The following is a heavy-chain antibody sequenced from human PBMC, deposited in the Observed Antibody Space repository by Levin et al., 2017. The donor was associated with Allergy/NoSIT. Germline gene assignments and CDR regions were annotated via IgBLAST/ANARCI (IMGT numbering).Heavy chain of an antibody. CDR2: IYYSGST. D-gene: IGHD2-15*01. Sequence: SSETLSLTCTVSGGSISSSSYYWGWIRQPPGKGLEWIGSIYYSGSTYYNPSLKSRVTISVDTSKNQFSLKLSSVTAADTAVYYCARDIVVVVAATFFRIPYNWFDPWGQGTLVTVSS. CDR1: GGSISSSSYY. V-gene: IGHV4-39*01. J-gene: IGHJ5*02. CDR3: ARDIVVVVAATFFRIPYNWFDP.